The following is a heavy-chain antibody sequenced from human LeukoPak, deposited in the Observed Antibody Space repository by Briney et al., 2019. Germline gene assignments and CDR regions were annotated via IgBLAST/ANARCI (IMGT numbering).Heavy chain of an antibody. Sequence: GASVKVSCKASGYTFTGYYMHWVRQAPGQGLEWMGWINPNSGGTNYAQKFQGRVTMTRDTSISTAYMELSRLRSDDTAVYYCARDTGGGHGPGGFDYWGQGTLVTVSS. CDR1: GYTFTGYY. D-gene: IGHD2-15*01. J-gene: IGHJ4*02. V-gene: IGHV1-2*02. CDR2: INPNSGGT. CDR3: ARDTGGGHGPGGFDY.